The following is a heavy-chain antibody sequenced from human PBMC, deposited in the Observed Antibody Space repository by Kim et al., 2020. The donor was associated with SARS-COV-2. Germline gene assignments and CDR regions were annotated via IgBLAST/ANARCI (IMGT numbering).Heavy chain of an antibody. D-gene: IGHD2-2*01. Sequence: YADSVKGRFTIARDNAKNSLYLQMNSLRAEDTAVYYCAREGVVVPAADDYWGQGTLVTVSS. CDR3: AREGVVVPAADDY. V-gene: IGHV3-21*01. J-gene: IGHJ4*02.